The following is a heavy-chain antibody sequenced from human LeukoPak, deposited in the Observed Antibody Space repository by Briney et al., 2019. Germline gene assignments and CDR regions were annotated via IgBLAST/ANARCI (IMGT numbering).Heavy chain of an antibody. CDR3: ARRTGALCTKSICRFDS. V-gene: IGHV3-23*01. Sequence: GGSLRLSCTASGFTFRTYTLSWNRHPPAAGLELVSTITASGNYTAYADPVNGRFTISRDSSKNTLYLQMNSLRAEDTAVYYCARRTGALCTKSICRFDSWGQGTLVAVSS. J-gene: IGHJ4*02. CDR1: GFTFRTYT. D-gene: IGHD2-8*01. CDR2: ITASGNYT.